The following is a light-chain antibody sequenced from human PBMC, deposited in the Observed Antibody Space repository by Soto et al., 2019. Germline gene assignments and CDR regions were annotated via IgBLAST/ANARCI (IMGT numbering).Light chain of an antibody. CDR1: QSVSSN. CDR2: GAS. V-gene: IGKV3-15*01. CDR3: QQYNNWPWT. Sequence: EIVMTQSPATLSASPGERATLSCRPSQSVSSNLAWYQQKPGQAPRLLIYGASTRATGIPARFSGSGSGTEFTLTISSLQSEDFAVYYCQQYNNWPWTFGQGTKVEIK. J-gene: IGKJ1*01.